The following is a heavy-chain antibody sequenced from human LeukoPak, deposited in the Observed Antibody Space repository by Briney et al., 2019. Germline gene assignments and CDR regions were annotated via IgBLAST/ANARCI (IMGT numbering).Heavy chain of an antibody. CDR2: ISSSSSYI. V-gene: IGHV3-21*01. CDR1: GFTFSSYS. Sequence: PGGSLRLSCAASGFTFSSYSMNWVRQAPGKGLEWVSSISSSSSYIYYADSVKGRFTISRDNAKNSLYLQMNSLRAEDTAVYYCAKVMPAAESFDYWGQGTLVTVSS. D-gene: IGHD6-13*01. CDR3: AKVMPAAESFDY. J-gene: IGHJ4*02.